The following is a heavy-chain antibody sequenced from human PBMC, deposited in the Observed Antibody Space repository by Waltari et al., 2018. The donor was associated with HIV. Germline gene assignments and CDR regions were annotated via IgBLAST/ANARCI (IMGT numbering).Heavy chain of an antibody. Sequence: QVQLQESGPGLVKPSGTMSLSCVVSGGSIRGYFWNWIRQAPGRGLEWICHIDHNVNANYNPSLNSQFSLSSQMSESRFSLKLNSATAADTAVYYCARAMAAGPGTPGGVDFWGHGTLVTVSS. CDR1: GGSIRGYF. D-gene: IGHD6-19*01. J-gene: IGHJ5*01. V-gene: IGHV4-59*12. CDR3: ARAMAAGPGTPGGVDF. CDR2: IDHNVNA.